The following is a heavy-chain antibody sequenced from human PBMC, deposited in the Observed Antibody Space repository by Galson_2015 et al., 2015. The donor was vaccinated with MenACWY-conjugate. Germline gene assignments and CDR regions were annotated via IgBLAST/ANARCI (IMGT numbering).Heavy chain of an antibody. V-gene: IGHV4-59*08. Sequence: ETLSLTCSVSGVSITAHYWSWIRQPPGKGLEWIGYNYYSGGTSYNPSLKSRVTISIDTSKNQFSLKLSSMTAADTAVYFCAKLRGNTLIMDWGQGTLVTVSS. CDR3: AKLRGNTLIMD. CDR1: GVSITAHY. J-gene: IGHJ4*02. D-gene: IGHD2-8*01. CDR2: NYYSGGT.